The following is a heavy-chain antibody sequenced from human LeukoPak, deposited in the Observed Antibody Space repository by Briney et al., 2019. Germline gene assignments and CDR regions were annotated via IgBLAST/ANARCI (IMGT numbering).Heavy chain of an antibody. CDR1: GYTFTSYY. V-gene: IGHV1-46*01. Sequence: ASVKVSCKASGYTFTSYYMHWVRQAPGQGLEWMGIINPSGGSTSYAQKFQGRVTMTRDMSTSTVYMELSSLRAEDTAVYYCARDSYRYGLGYYYYMDVWGKGTTVTVSS. D-gene: IGHD5-18*01. J-gene: IGHJ6*03. CDR3: ARDSYRYGLGYYYYMDV. CDR2: INPSGGST.